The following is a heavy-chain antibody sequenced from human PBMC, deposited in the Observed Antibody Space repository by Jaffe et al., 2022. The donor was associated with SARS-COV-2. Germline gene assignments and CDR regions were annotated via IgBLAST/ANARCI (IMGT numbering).Heavy chain of an antibody. CDR1: SDSVSSGVYY. CDR3: ARDCGYSDGPVGWFDP. D-gene: IGHD5-18*01. V-gene: IGHV4-61*08. J-gene: IGHJ5*02. Sequence: QVQLQESGPGLVKPSETLSLTCSVSSDSVSSGVYYWTWVRQPPGKGLEWIGHISYIGSTHYNPSLKGRVTISADTSKNQFSLKLSSVTAADTAVYYCARDCGYSDGPVGWFDPWGQGTLVTVSS. CDR2: ISYIGST.